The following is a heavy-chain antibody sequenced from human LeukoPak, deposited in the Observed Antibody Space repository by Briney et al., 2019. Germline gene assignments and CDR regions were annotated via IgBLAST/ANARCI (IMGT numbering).Heavy chain of an antibody. D-gene: IGHD1-26*01. CDR2: IKSKTDRGTT. J-gene: IGHJ4*02. CDR1: GFTFNHAW. V-gene: IGHV3-15*01. CDR3: TWVGAKYYFDY. Sequence: GGSLRLSCAASGFTFNHAWMSWVRQAPGKGLEWVGRIKSKTDRGTTDYAAPVKGRFTISRDDSKNTLYLQMNSLKTGDTAVYYCTWVGAKYYFDYWGQGTLVTVSS.